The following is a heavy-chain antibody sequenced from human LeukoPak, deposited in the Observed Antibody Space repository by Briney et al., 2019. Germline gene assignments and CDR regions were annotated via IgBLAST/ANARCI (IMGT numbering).Heavy chain of an antibody. D-gene: IGHD2-15*01. CDR2: IYHSGST. CDR3: AKDRGGMLLPGFDY. V-gene: IGHV4-30-2*01. CDR1: GGSISSGGYS. Sequence: SETLSLTCAVSGGSISSGGYSWSWIRQPPGKGLEWIGYIYHSGSTYYNPSLKSRVTISVDRSKNQFSLKLSSVTAADTAVYYCAKDRGGMLLPGFDYWGQGTLVTVSS. J-gene: IGHJ4*02.